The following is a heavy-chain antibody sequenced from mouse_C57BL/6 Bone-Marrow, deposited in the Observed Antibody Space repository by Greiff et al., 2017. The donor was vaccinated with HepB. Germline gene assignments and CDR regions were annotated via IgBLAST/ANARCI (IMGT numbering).Heavy chain of an antibody. V-gene: IGHV1-42*01. J-gene: IGHJ3*01. CDR3: ARWGWAWFAY. Sequence: VQLQQSGPELVKPGASVKISCKASGYSFTGYYMNWVKQSPEKSLEWIGEINPSTGGTTYNQKFKAKATLTVDKSSSTAYMQLKSLTSEDSAVYYCARWGWAWFAYWGQGTLVTVSA. CDR2: INPSTGGT. D-gene: IGHD1-1*02. CDR1: GYSFTGYY.